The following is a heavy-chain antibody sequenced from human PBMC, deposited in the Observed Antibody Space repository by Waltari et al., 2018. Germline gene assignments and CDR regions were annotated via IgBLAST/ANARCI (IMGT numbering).Heavy chain of an antibody. J-gene: IGHJ4*02. CDR3: AREMEGKTRLYYFDY. CDR2: IKQDGSEK. CDR1: GFTFSSYW. D-gene: IGHD3-16*01. Sequence: EVQLVESGGGLVQPGGSLRLSCAASGFTFSSYWMSWVRQAPGKGLEWVANIKQDGSEKYYVDSVKGRFTISRDNAKNSLYLQMNSLRAEDTAVYYCAREMEGKTRLYYFDYWGQGTLVTVSS. V-gene: IGHV3-7*01.